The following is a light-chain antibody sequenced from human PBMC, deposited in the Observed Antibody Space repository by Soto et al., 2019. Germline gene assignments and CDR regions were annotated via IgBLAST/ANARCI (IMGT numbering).Light chain of an antibody. CDR3: SSHTSGDTRV. J-gene: IGLJ1*01. V-gene: IGLV2-14*03. CDR1: SSDVGGYDY. CDR2: DVT. Sequence: QSALTQPASVSGSPGQSIAISCTGTSSDVGGYDYVSWYQQHPDKAPKLIIYDVTKRPSGVSNRFSGSKSGNTASLTISGLHPDDEADYYCSSHTSGDTRVFGSGTKVTVL.